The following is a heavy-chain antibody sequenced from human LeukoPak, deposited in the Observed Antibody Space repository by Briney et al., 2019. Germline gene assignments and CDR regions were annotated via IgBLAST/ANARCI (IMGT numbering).Heavy chain of an antibody. CDR1: GYTFTSYG. CDR3: ATGPPLVHYYDSSGYYFDY. D-gene: IGHD3-22*01. CDR2: ISAYNGNT. J-gene: IGHJ4*02. V-gene: IGHV1-18*01. Sequence: ASVKVSCKASGYTFTSYGISWVRQAPGQGLEWMGWISAYNGNTNYAQKFQGRVTMTEDTSTDTAYMELSSLRSEDTAVYYCATGPPLVHYYDSSGYYFDYWGQGTLVTVSS.